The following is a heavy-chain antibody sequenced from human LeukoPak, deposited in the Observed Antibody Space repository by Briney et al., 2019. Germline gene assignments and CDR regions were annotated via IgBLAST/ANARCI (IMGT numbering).Heavy chain of an antibody. J-gene: IGHJ6*03. CDR3: AKDYVGGYYYYMDV. D-gene: IGHD3-16*01. V-gene: IGHV3-30*02. CDR2: IRYDGSNK. Sequence: GGSLRLSCAATGFTFSSYGMHWVRQAPGKGLEWVAFIRYDGSNKYYADSVKGRFTISRDNSKNTQYLQMNSLRGEDTAVYYCAKDYVGGYYYYMDVWGKGTTVTVSS. CDR1: GFTFSSYG.